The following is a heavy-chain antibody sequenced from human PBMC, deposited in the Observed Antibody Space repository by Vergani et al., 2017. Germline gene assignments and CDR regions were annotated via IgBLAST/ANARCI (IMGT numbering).Heavy chain of an antibody. CDR1: GYSISSGYY. Sequence: QVQLQESGPGLVKPSETLSLTCTVSGYSISSGYYWGWIRQPPGKGLGWIGSIYHSGSTYYNPSLKVRVTISVDTSKNQFSLKLSSVTAADTAVYYCARDLGSIVVVPGNWFDPWGQGTLVTVSS. CDR3: ARDLGSIVVVPGNWFDP. V-gene: IGHV4-38-2*02. D-gene: IGHD2-2*01. CDR2: IYHSGST. J-gene: IGHJ5*02.